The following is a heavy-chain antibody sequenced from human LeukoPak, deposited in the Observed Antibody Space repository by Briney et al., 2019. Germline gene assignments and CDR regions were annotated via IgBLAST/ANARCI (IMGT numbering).Heavy chain of an antibody. CDR3: ARDSPLASTFDY. Sequence: ASVKVSCKASGYTFTSYAMHWVRQAPGQRLEWMGWINAGNGNTKYSQKFQGRVTITRDTSASTAYMGLSSLRSEDTAVYYCARDSPLASTFDYWGQGTLVTVSS. D-gene: IGHD5-12*01. CDR1: GYTFTSYA. CDR2: INAGNGNT. J-gene: IGHJ4*02. V-gene: IGHV1-3*01.